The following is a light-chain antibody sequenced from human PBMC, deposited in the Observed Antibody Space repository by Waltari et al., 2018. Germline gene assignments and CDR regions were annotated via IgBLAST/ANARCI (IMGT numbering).Light chain of an antibody. J-gene: IGKJ3*01. CDR3: QQFNSYLFT. CDR1: QGISSA. CDR2: DAS. Sequence: AIQLTQSPSSLSASVGDRVTITCRASQGISSALAWYQQKPGKAPKLLIYDASSLESGLPSRFSGSGSGTDFTLTISSLQPEDFATYYCQQFNSYLFTFGPGTKVDIK. V-gene: IGKV1-13*02.